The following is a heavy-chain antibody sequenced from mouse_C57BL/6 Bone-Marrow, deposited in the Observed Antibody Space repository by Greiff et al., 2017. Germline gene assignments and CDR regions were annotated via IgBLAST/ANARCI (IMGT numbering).Heavy chain of an antibody. CDR1: GYSFTDYN. V-gene: IGHV1-39*01. CDR3: ARRGLYSNYAMDY. J-gene: IGHJ4*01. D-gene: IGHD2-5*01. CDR2: INPNYGTT. Sequence: VQLKESGPELVKPGASVKISCKASGYSFTDYNMNWVKQSNGKSLEWIGVINPNYGTTSYNQKFKGKATLTVDQSSITAYMQLNSLTSEDSAVYYCARRGLYSNYAMDYWGQGTSVTVSS.